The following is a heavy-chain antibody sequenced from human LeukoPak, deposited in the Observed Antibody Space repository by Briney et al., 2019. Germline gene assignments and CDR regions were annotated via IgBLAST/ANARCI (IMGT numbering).Heavy chain of an antibody. J-gene: IGHJ4*02. CDR3: ARAASLDY. D-gene: IGHD2-2*01. Sequence: GGSLRLSCAASGFTFSTYTMNWVRQAPGKGLEWVSYISGGGSTIYYADSVKGRFTISRDNAKNSLFLQLSSLRAEDTAVYYCARAASLDYWGQGTLVTVSS. CDR2: ISGGGSTI. CDR1: GFTFSTYT. V-gene: IGHV3-48*01.